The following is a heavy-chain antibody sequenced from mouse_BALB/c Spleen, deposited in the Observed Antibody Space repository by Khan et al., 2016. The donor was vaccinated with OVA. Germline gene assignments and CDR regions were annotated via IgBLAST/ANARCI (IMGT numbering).Heavy chain of an antibody. J-gene: IGHJ2*01. CDR3: ATAYFYGYYFDY. Sequence: EVMLVESGGGLVQPGGSRKLSCAASGFTFNSYGIHWVRQAPEKGLEWVAYISGDSNTIYYADTVKGRFTISRDNPKNTLFLQMTSLMSEDTAMYYCATAYFYGYYFDYWGPGTTLTVS. CDR2: ISGDSNTI. V-gene: IGHV5-17*02. D-gene: IGHD1-1*01. CDR1: GFTFNSYG.